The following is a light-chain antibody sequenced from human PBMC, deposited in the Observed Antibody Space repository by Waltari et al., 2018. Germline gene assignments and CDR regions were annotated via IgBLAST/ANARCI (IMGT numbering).Light chain of an antibody. CDR2: DGS. CDR1: SSDVGRFNL. Sequence: QSALTQPAPVSGFPGQSTTIPCTGPSSDVGRFNLVPWYQQYPGKAPKLMIYDGSKRPSGVSNRLSGSKSGNTASLTISGLQAEDEADYYCCSYADSSTLVFGGGTKLTVL. CDR3: CSYADSSTLV. V-gene: IGLV2-23*01. J-gene: IGLJ3*02.